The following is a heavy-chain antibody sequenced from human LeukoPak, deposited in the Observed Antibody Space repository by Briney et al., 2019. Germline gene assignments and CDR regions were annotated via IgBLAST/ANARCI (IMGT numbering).Heavy chain of an antibody. CDR1: GGSFSGYY. D-gene: IGHD6-13*01. J-gene: IGHJ6*03. V-gene: IGHV4-34*01. CDR2: INHSGST. Sequence: PSETLSLTCAVYGGSFSGYYWSWIRQPPGKGLEWIGEINHSGSTNYNPSLKSRVTISVDTSKNQFSLKLSSVTAADTAVYYCARLGIALGSSWYARYYYYYMDVWGKGTTVTISS. CDR3: ARLGIALGSSWYARYYYYYMDV.